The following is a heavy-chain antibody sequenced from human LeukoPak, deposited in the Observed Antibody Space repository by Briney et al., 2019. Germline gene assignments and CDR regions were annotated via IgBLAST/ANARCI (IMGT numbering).Heavy chain of an antibody. J-gene: IGHJ6*03. CDR3: ARHYYDSSGYYSAYYYYYYMDV. CDR1: GGTFSSYA. V-gene: IGHV1-18*01. CDR2: ISAYNGNT. D-gene: IGHD3-22*01. Sequence: ASVKVSCKASGGTFSSYAISWVRQAPGQGLEWMGWISAYNGNTNYAQKLQGRVTMTTDTSTSTAYMELRSLRSDDTAVYYCARHYYDSSGYYSAYYYYYYMDVWGKGTTVTVSS.